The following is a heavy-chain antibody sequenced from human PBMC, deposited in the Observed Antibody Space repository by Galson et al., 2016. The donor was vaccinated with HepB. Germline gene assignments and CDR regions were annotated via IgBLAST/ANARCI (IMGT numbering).Heavy chain of an antibody. CDR2: ISAYNGDT. Sequence: SVKVSCKASGYTFASYAISWVRQAPGQGLEWMGWISAYNGDTNYAQKLQGRVTMTTDTSTTTVYMELRNLRSDDPAVYYCAREGYSSSQEGAFDIWGQGTMVTVSS. J-gene: IGHJ3*02. CDR1: GYTFASYA. V-gene: IGHV1-18*01. D-gene: IGHD6-13*01. CDR3: AREGYSSSQEGAFDI.